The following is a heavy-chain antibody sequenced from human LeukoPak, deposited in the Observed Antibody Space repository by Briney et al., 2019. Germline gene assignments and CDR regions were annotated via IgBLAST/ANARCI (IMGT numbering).Heavy chain of an antibody. D-gene: IGHD3-22*01. V-gene: IGHV4-39*02. CDR1: GGSISSSNYY. Sequence: SETLSLTCTVSGGSISSSNYYWGWIRQPPGKGLEYIGIIHYSGGTYYNPSLKSRVTISLDTSKNQFSLKLTSVTAADTAVYYCATDVSGYYPDWGHGTLVTVSS. J-gene: IGHJ4*01. CDR2: IHYSGGT. CDR3: ATDVSGYYPD.